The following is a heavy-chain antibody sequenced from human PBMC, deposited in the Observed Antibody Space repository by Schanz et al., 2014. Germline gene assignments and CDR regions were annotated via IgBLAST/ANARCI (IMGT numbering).Heavy chain of an antibody. J-gene: IGHJ4*02. D-gene: IGHD1-7*01. V-gene: IGHV3-53*01. CDR1: GFTVNTNY. CDR3: ARDGENYSYFDY. Sequence: EVQLVESGGGLIQPGGSLRLSCAVSGFTVNTNYMSWVRQAPGKGLEWISSMYINSGSTQYADSVKGRFIIARDTSENTVYLQMNSLRVEDTAVYYCARDGENYSYFDYWGQGTLVTVSS. CDR2: MYINSGST.